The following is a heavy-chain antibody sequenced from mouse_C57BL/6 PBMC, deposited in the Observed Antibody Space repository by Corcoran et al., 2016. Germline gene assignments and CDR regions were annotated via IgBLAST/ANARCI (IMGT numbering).Heavy chain of an antibody. CDR2: INPNNGGT. CDR3: ARHGYYRYYAMDY. CDR1: GYTFTDYY. V-gene: IGHV1-26*01. D-gene: IGHD2-3*01. J-gene: IGHJ4*01. Sequence: EVQLQQSGPELVKPGASVKISCKASGYTFTDYYMNWVKQSHGKSLEWIGDINPNNGGTSYNQKFKGKATLTVDKSSSTAYMELRSLTSEDSAVYYCARHGYYRYYAMDYWGQGTSVTVSS.